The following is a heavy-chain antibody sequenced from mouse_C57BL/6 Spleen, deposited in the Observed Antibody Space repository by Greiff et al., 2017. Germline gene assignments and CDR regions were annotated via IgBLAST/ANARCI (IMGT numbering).Heavy chain of an antibody. Sequence: VQLQQSGAELVRPGASVKLSCKASGYTFTDYYINWVKQRPGQGLEWIARIYPGSGNTNYNEKFKGKATLTAEKSSSTAYMQLRSLTSEDSAVYFGARQGYSKDYYFDCWGHGTTLTVAS. CDR3: ARQGYSKDYYFDC. CDR1: GYTFTDYY. J-gene: IGHJ2*01. V-gene: IGHV1-76*01. D-gene: IGHD2-5*01. CDR2: IYPGSGNT.